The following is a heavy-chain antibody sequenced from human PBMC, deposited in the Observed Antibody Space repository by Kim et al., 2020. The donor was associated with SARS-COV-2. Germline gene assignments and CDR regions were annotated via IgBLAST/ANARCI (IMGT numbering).Heavy chain of an antibody. J-gene: IGHJ4*02. D-gene: IGHD1-26*01. CDR3: AKDKGSRWELLLFDY. V-gene: IGHV3-9*01. Sequence: DSVKGRFTISRDKAKNSLYLQMNSLRAEDTALYYCAKDKGSRWELLLFDYWGQGTLVTVSS.